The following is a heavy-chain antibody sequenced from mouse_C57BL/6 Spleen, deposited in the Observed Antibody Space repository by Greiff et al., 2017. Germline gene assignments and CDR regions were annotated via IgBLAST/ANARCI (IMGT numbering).Heavy chain of an antibody. CDR1: GYTFTDYY. J-gene: IGHJ3*01. CDR2: INPNNGGT. Sequence: EVQLQQSGPELVKPGASVKISCKASGYTFTDYYMNWVKQSHGKSLEWIGDINPNNGGTSYNQKFKGKATLTVDKSSSTAYMELRSLTSEDSAVYYCAREGVYYGNSLFAYWGQGTLVTVSA. CDR3: AREGVYYGNSLFAY. V-gene: IGHV1-26*01. D-gene: IGHD2-1*01.